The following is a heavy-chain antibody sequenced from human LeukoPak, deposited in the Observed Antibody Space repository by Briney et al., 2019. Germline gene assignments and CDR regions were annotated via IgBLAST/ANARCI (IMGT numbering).Heavy chain of an antibody. Sequence: ASVRVSCKAPGYTFTSYYMHWVRQAPGQGLEWMGLINPSGGSTNSAQTFQGRVTMTRDMSTSTVYMELSSLRSEDTAVYYCARGPGDYYDSSGPIPFDYWGQGTLVTVSS. CDR3: ARGPGDYYDSSGPIPFDY. D-gene: IGHD3-22*01. J-gene: IGHJ4*02. CDR2: INPSGGST. CDR1: GYTFTSYY. V-gene: IGHV1-46*01.